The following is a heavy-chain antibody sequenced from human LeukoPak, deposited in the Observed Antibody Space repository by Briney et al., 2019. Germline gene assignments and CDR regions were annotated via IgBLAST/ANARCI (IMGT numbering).Heavy chain of an antibody. V-gene: IGHV4-39*01. J-gene: IGHJ3*02. Sequence: SETLSLTCAVSGDSISNQIYYWDWIRQTPGKGLEWIGAVYYTGNAYYNPSLKSRVTISVDTSDNRFSLHLSSVNAADTAICYCARLRALSGHRGAFDIWGQGTLVTVSS. CDR1: GDSISNQIYY. CDR2: VYYTGNA. D-gene: IGHD5/OR15-5a*01. CDR3: ARLRALSGHRGAFDI.